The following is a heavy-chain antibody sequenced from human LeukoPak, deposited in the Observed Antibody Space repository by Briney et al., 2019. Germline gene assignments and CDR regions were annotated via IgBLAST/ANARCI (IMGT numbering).Heavy chain of an antibody. Sequence: SVKVSCKASGFTVTRSAMQWVRQARGQRLEWIGWIVVGSGNTNYAQKFQERVTISRDMSTSTAYMEPSSLRSEDTAVYYYAALVEDYDSSGYYVDYWGQGTLVTVSS. CDR2: IVVGSGNT. CDR1: GFTVTRSA. J-gene: IGHJ4*02. D-gene: IGHD3-22*01. CDR3: AALVEDYDSSGYYVDY. V-gene: IGHV1-58*02.